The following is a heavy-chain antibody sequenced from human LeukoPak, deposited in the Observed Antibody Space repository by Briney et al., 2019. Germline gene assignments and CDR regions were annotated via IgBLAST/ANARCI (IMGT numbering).Heavy chain of an antibody. CDR3: AKDMGYDLLTGYYRSLGY. Sequence: GGSLRLSCADSGFTFSSYEMNWVRQAPGKGLEWVTAISGSGGSTYYADSVKGRFTISRDNSKNTLYLQMNSLRAEDTAVYYCAKDMGYDLLTGYYRSLGYWGQGTLVTVSS. D-gene: IGHD3-9*01. J-gene: IGHJ4*02. CDR1: GFTFSSYE. CDR2: ISGSGGST. V-gene: IGHV3-23*01.